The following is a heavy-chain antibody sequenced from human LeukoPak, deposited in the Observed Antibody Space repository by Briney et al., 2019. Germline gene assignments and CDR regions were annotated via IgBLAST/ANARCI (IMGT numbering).Heavy chain of an antibody. D-gene: IGHD3-16*01. Sequence: GGSLRLSCAASGFTFSSYAMHWVRQAPGKGLEWVSVIYSGGSTYYADSVKGRFTISRDNSKNTLYLQMNSLRAEDTAVYYCARVGAVGGVFRAFDIWGQGTMVTVSS. J-gene: IGHJ3*02. CDR3: ARVGAVGGVFRAFDI. V-gene: IGHV3-66*01. CDR1: GFTFSSYA. CDR2: IYSGGST.